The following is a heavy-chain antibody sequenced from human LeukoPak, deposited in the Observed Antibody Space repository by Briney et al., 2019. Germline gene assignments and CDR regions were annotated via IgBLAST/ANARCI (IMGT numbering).Heavy chain of an antibody. CDR1: GGSFSGYY. V-gene: IGHV4-34*01. J-gene: IGHJ4*02. CDR2: INHSGST. CDR3: LLNYDILTGYYTDY. D-gene: IGHD3-9*01. Sequence: SETPSLTCAVYGGSFSGYYWSWIRQPPGKGLEWIGEINHSGSTNYNPSLKSRVTISVDTSKNQFSLKLSSVTAADTAVYYCLLNYDILTGYYTDYWGQGTLVTVSS.